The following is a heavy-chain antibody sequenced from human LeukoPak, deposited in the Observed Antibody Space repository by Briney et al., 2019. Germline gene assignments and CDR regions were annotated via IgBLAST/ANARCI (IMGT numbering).Heavy chain of an antibody. CDR1: GYTFTSYG. D-gene: IGHD2-2*01. CDR2: ISVYNGNT. Sequence: ASVKVSCKASGYTFTSYGISWVRQAPGQRLEWMGLISVYNGNTNYAQKIQGRVTMTTDTSTSTAYMELRSLRSDDTAVYYCARGLGYCSSTSCYYGAFDIWGQGTMVTVSS. CDR3: ARGLGYCSSTSCYYGAFDI. J-gene: IGHJ3*02. V-gene: IGHV1-18*01.